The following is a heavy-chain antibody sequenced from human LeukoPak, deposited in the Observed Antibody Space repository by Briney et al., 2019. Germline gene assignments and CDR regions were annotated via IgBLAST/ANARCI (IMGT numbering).Heavy chain of an antibody. V-gene: IGHV3-53*01. Sequence: GGSLRLSCAASGFTVSSNYMNWVRQAPGKGLEWVSLIYSDGGTYYADSVKGRFTISRDNSKNTLYLQMNSLRAEDTAVYYCAKSTMLRGAPDYWGQGTLVTVSS. J-gene: IGHJ4*02. D-gene: IGHD3-10*01. CDR2: IYSDGGT. CDR1: GFTVSSNY. CDR3: AKSTMLRGAPDY.